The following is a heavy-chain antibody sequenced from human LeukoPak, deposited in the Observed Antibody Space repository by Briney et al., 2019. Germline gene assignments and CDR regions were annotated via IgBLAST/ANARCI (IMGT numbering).Heavy chain of an antibody. CDR3: ARGVVVAAKVMYYFDY. D-gene: IGHD2-15*01. V-gene: IGHV1-69*13. Sequence: ASVKLSCKASGGTFSSYAISWVRQAPGQGLEWMGGIIPIFGTANYAQKFQSRVTITADESTSTAYMELSSLRSEDTAVYYCARGVVVAAKVMYYFDYWGQGTLVTVSS. CDR1: GGTFSSYA. J-gene: IGHJ4*02. CDR2: IIPIFGTA.